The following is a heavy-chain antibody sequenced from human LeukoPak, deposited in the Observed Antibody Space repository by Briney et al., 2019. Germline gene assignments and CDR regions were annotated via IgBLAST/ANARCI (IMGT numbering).Heavy chain of an antibody. D-gene: IGHD3-22*01. Sequence: SEKVSCKASGGTFSSYAISWVRQAPGQGLEWMGRIIPILGIANYAQKFQGRVTITADKSTSTAYMELSSLRSEDTAVYYCAMAKGYYDSSGYGMDVWGQGTTVTVSS. V-gene: IGHV1-69*04. CDR2: IIPILGIA. CDR3: AMAKGYYDSSGYGMDV. J-gene: IGHJ6*02. CDR1: GGTFSSYA.